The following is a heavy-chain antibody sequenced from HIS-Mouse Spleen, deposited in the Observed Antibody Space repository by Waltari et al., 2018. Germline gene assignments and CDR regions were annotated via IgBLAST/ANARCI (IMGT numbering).Heavy chain of an antibody. V-gene: IGHV3-30*01. CDR2: ISYDGSNK. CDR1: GFTFSSYA. D-gene: IGHD6-19*01. Sequence: QVQLVESGGGVVQPGRSLRLSCAASGFTFSSYAMHWVRQAPGKGLEWVAVISYDGSNKYYADSVKGLFTISRDNSKNTLYLQMNILRAEDTAVYYCARGAVAGDAFDIWGQGTMVTVSS. J-gene: IGHJ3*02. CDR3: ARGAVAGDAFDI.